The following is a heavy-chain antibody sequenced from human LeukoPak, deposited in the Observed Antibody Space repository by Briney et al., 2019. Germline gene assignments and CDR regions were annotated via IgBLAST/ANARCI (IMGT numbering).Heavy chain of an antibody. Sequence: GGSLRLSCAASGFMFSSYWMSWVRQAPGKGLEWVANIKQDGSEKNYVDSVKGRFIISRDNTKNSLYMQVNSLRVEDTAVYYCARDSPFGVYWGQGALVTVSS. D-gene: IGHD3-10*01. J-gene: IGHJ4*02. V-gene: IGHV3-7*01. CDR1: GFMFSSYW. CDR2: IKQDGSEK. CDR3: ARDSPFGVY.